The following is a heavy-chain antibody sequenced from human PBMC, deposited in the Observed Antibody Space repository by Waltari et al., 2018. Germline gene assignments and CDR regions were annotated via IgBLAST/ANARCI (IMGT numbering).Heavy chain of an antibody. CDR1: GYSISSGYY. J-gene: IGHJ4*02. CDR2: IYHSGST. D-gene: IGHD6-13*01. CDR3: ASMGGRIAAAGNADFDY. Sequence: QVQLQESGPGLVKPSETLSLTCAVSGYSISSGYYWGWIRQPPGKGLEWIGSIYHSGSTYYNPSLKSRVTISVDTSKNQFSLKLSSVTAADTAVYYCASMGGRIAAAGNADFDYWGQGTLVTVSS. V-gene: IGHV4-38-2*01.